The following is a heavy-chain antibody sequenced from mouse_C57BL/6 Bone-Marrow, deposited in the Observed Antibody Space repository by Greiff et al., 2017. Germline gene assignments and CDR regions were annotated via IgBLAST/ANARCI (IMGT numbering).Heavy chain of an antibody. D-gene: IGHD1-1*01. CDR2: INPSSGYT. J-gene: IGHJ2*01. CDR1: GYTFTSYT. Sequence: VKLQESGAELARPGASVKMSCKASGYTFTSYTMHWVKQRPGQGLEWIGYINPSSGYTKYNQKFKDKATLTADKSSSTAYMQLSSLTSEDSAVYYCARYPYYYGSSPDFDYWGQGTTLTVSS. CDR3: ARYPYYYGSSPDFDY. V-gene: IGHV1-4*01.